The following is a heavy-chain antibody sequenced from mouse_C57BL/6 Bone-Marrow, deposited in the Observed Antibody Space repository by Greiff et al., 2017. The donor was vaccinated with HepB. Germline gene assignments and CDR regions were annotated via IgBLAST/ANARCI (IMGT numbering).Heavy chain of an antibody. CDR1: GFTFSSYA. V-gene: IGHV5-4*03. Sequence: DVKLVESGGGLVKPGGSLKLSCAASGFTFSSYAMSWVRQTPEKRLEWVATISDGGSYTYYPDNVKGRFTISRDNAKNNLYLQMSHLKSEDTAMYYCARPFLNYFDYWGQGTTLTVSS. J-gene: IGHJ2*01. CDR2: ISDGGSYT. CDR3: ARPFLNYFDY.